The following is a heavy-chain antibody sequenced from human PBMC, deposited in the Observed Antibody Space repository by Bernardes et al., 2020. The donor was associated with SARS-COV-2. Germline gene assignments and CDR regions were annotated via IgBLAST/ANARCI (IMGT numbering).Heavy chain of an antibody. D-gene: IGHD2-8*02. V-gene: IGHV3-23*01. Sequence: GSLRLSCAPSGFTFSSYAMSWVRQAPGKGLEWVSGISGSGGSAYYADSVKGRFTISRDNAKNTLYLQMNSLRAEDTAVYYCARLGYCTGGVCYTHYYYYYGMDVWGQGTTVTVSS. CDR2: ISGSGGSA. J-gene: IGHJ6*02. CDR3: ARLGYCTGGVCYTHYYYYYGMDV. CDR1: GFTFSSYA.